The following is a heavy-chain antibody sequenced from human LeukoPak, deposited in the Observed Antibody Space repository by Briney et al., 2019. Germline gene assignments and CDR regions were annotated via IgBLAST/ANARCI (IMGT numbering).Heavy chain of an antibody. J-gene: IGHJ4*02. CDR3: ASLRDSSGYREQKFDY. CDR2: ISYSGST. V-gene: IGHV4-39*01. Sequence: SETLSLTCSVSVGSISSSDYYWGWIRQPPGKGLEWIGNISYSGSTYYSPSLKSRVTISVDTSKNQFSLKLSSVTAADTAVYYCASLRDSSGYREQKFDYWGQGTLVTVSS. CDR1: VGSISSSDYY. D-gene: IGHD3-22*01.